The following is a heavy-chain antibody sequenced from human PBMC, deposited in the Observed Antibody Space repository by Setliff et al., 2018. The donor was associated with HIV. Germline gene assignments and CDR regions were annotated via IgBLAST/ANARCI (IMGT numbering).Heavy chain of an antibody. V-gene: IGHV1-69-2*01. CDR2: VDPEDDKT. D-gene: IGHD2-2*01. Sequence: ASVKVSCKASKYTFTDYYMHWVQQAPGKGLEWMGRVDPEDDKTIYAQKFQGRLTMTRDTSTNTVYMELSSLRSEDTAVYYCARDFGGYCSSMSCPGLFDPWGQGTLVTVSS. CDR3: ARDFGGYCSSMSCPGLFDP. J-gene: IGHJ5*02. CDR1: KYTFTDYY.